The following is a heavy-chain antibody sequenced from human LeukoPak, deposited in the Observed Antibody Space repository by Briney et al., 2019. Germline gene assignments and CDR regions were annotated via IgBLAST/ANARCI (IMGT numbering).Heavy chain of an antibody. D-gene: IGHD3-16*01. V-gene: IGHV3-7*01. Sequence: PGGSLRLSCAASGFTFSSYGMHWVRQPPGRGLEWVAYIKQDGSEKNYVDSVKGRFTISRDNAKNSLYLQMNSLRVEDTAVYYCARNGGGAAVDYRGQGTLVTVSS. CDR1: GFTFSSYG. CDR2: IKQDGSEK. J-gene: IGHJ4*02. CDR3: ARNGGGAAVDY.